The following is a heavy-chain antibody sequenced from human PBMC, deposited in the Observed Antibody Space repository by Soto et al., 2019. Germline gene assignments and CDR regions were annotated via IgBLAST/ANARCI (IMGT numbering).Heavy chain of an antibody. J-gene: IGHJ4*02. CDR1: GYSFTTYW. CDR3: ARHLVGATRGNFDY. CDR2: IYPYDSET. V-gene: IGHV5-51*01. Sequence: GESLKISCKASGYSFTTYWIGWVRQMPGKGLEWMGIIYPYDSETRYSPSFQGQVTISADNSISAAYLQWSSLKASDTAMYYCARHLVGATRGNFDYWGQGTLVTVSS. D-gene: IGHD1-26*01.